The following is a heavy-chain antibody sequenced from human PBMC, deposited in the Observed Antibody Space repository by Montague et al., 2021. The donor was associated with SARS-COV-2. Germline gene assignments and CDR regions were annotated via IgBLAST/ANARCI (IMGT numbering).Heavy chain of an antibody. CDR2: ISGSGDNT. D-gene: IGHD5-24*01. CDR1: GFTFSSYA. Sequence: SLRLSCAASGFTFSSYAMTWVRQAPGKGPEGVSAISGSGDNTYYAHSVKGRFTIARDNSKKTSYLQMNTLRAEDTAVYYCVKELQFWGQGTLVTVSS. V-gene: IGHV3-23*01. J-gene: IGHJ4*02. CDR3: VKELQF.